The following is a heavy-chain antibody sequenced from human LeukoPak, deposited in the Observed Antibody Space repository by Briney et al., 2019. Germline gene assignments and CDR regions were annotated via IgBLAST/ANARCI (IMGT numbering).Heavy chain of an antibody. CDR3: AKDSGYDEDYFDY. J-gene: IGHJ4*02. V-gene: IGHV3-30-3*01. CDR2: ISHDGSNK. D-gene: IGHD5-12*01. Sequence: GGSLRLSCAASGFTFSSYAMHWVRQAPGKGLEWVAVISHDGSNKYYADSVKGRFTISRDNSKNTLYLQMNSLRAEDTAVYYCAKDSGYDEDYFDYWGQGTLVTVSS. CDR1: GFTFSSYA.